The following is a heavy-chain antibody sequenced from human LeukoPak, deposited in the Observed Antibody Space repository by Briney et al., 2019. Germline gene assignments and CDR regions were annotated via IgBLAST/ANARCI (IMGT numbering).Heavy chain of an antibody. Sequence: ASVKVSCKASGYTFTSHGISWVRQAPGQGLEWMGWISAYNGNTNYAQKLQGRVTMTTDTSTSTAYMELRSLRSDGTAVYYCARDLGSSATSTNWFDPWGQGTLVTVSS. V-gene: IGHV1-18*01. D-gene: IGHD6-6*01. J-gene: IGHJ5*02. CDR1: GYTFTSHG. CDR3: ARDLGSSATSTNWFDP. CDR2: ISAYNGNT.